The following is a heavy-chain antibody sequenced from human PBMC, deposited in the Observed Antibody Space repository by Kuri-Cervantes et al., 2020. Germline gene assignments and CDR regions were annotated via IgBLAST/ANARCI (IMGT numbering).Heavy chain of an antibody. Sequence: GESLKISCAASGFTFSNAWMSWVRQAPGKGLEWVGRIKSKTDGGTTDYAAPVKGRFTISRDDSKNTLYLQMNSLKTEDTAVYYCTTDGFWSGYWGDPWGQGTRVTVSS. CDR3: TTDGFWSGYWGDP. CDR1: GFTFSNAW. D-gene: IGHD3-3*01. J-gene: IGHJ5*02. V-gene: IGHV3-15*01. CDR2: IKSKTDGGTT.